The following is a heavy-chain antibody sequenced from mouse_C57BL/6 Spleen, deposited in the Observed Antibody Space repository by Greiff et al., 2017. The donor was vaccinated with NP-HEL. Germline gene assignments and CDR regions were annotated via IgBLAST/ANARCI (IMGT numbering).Heavy chain of an antibody. Sequence: EVQVVESGGDLVKPGGSLKLSCAASGFTFSSYGMSWVRQTPDKRLEWVATISSGGSYTYYPDSVKGRFTISRDNAKNTLYLQMSSLKSEDTAMYYCARRETAYYFDYWGQGTTLTVSS. CDR3: ARRETAYYFDY. V-gene: IGHV5-6*01. CDR1: GFTFSSYG. CDR2: ISSGGSYT. D-gene: IGHD4-1*01. J-gene: IGHJ2*01.